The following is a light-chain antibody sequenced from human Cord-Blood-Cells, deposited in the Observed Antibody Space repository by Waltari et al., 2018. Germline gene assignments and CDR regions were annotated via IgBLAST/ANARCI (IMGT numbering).Light chain of an antibody. CDR2: DAS. CDR3: QQRSNWPIT. Sequence: EIVLTQSPATLSLSPGERATLSFRASQSVSSYLARYQQNPGQAPRHLIYDASNRATGIPARFSGSGSGTDFTLTISSLEPEDFAVYYCQQRSNWPITFGQGTRLEIK. V-gene: IGKV3-11*01. J-gene: IGKJ5*01. CDR1: QSVSSY.